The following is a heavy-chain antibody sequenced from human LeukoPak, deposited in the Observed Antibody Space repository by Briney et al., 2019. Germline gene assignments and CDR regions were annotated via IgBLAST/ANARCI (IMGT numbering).Heavy chain of an antibody. Sequence: SQTLSLTCTVSADSLSSGGHYWAWIRQLPGKGLESIGFIHHSGSSRHNPSLKDRVAISVDASRKQFALRLSSVTAADTAIYYCAKGGNRFGGFYFDYWGQGIQVIVSS. V-gene: IGHV4-31*03. CDR1: ADSLSSGGHY. CDR3: AKGGNRFGGFYFDY. J-gene: IGHJ4*02. CDR2: IHHSGSS. D-gene: IGHD3-10*01.